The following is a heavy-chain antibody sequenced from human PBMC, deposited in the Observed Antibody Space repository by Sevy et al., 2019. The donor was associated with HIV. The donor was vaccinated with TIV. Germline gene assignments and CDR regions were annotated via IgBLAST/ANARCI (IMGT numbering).Heavy chain of an antibody. CDR1: GGSISSSSYY. V-gene: IGHV4-39*01. CDR2: IYYSGST. Sequence: SETLSLTCTVSGGSISSSSYYWGWIRQPPGKGLEWIGSIYYSGSTYYNPSLKSRVTISVDTSKNQFSLKMSSVTAADTAVYYCARHVYVSNLNYYYYYYMDVWGKGTTVTVSS. J-gene: IGHJ6*03. D-gene: IGHD4-4*01. CDR3: ARHVYVSNLNYYYYYYMDV.